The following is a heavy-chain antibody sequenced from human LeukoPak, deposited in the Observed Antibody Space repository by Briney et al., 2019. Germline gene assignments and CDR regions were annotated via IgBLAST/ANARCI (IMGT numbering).Heavy chain of an antibody. V-gene: IGHV4-39*07. J-gene: IGHJ4*02. CDR1: GGSISSSSYY. CDR2: IYYSGST. Sequence: PSETLSLTCTVSGGSISSSSYYWGWIRQPPGKGLEWIGSIYYSGSTYYNPSLKSRVIISEDTSKNQFSLKLSSVTAADTAVYYCARVKYYFDYWGQGTLATVSA. CDR3: ARVKYYFDY.